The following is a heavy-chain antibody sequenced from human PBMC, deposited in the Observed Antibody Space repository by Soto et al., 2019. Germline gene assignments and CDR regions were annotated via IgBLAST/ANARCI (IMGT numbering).Heavy chain of an antibody. V-gene: IGHV3-23*01. CDR2: ISESGDNA. Sequence: EVQLLEYGGGLAQPGGSLRLSCAASGFPFNTYAMSWVRQAPGKGPEWVSAISESGDNAFYADSVQGRFTISRDNSYNILYLQMNSLSAEDTALYFCAKGGYIYGLDPWGQGTLVTVSS. J-gene: IGHJ5*02. CDR1: GFPFNTYA. CDR3: AKGGYIYGLDP. D-gene: IGHD5-18*01.